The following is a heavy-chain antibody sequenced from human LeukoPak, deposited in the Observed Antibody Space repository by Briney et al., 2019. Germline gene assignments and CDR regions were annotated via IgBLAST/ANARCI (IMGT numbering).Heavy chain of an antibody. D-gene: IGHD2-2*02. CDR2: IKPGGSET. V-gene: IGHV3-7*01. CDR1: GFTISNSW. CDR3: ATYRHLPY. Sequence: GGSLRLSCAASGFTISNSWMTWVRQAPGKGLECVANIKPGGSETYYVDSVKGRFTVSRDNAKNSLYLQMTSLRAEDTALYYCATYRHLPYWGQGTLVTVSS. J-gene: IGHJ4*02.